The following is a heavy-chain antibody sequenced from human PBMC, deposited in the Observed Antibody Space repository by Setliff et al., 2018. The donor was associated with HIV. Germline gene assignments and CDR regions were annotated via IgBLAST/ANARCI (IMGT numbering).Heavy chain of an antibody. CDR3: VRNSFDYVEEE. D-gene: IGHD3-9*01. CDR1: GDPVNSYNYY. CDR2: IYYSGSS. V-gene: IGHV4-31*03. J-gene: IGHJ4*02. Sequence: PSETLSLTCKVSGDPVNSYNYYWSWIRQHPGKGLEWIGYIYYSGSSYYNPSVRSRVIMSLDTSENHFSLKLGSVTAADTAVYYCVRNSFDYVEEEWGQGTQVTVSS.